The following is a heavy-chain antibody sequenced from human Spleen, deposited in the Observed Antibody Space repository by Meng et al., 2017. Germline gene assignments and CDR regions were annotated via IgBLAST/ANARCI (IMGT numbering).Heavy chain of an antibody. V-gene: IGHV1-69*13. D-gene: IGHD4-17*01. CDR2: IIPIFGTA. CDR3: SREKTTVTDHYFDY. J-gene: IGHJ4*02. Sequence: SVKVFCKASGGTFITYAITWVRQAPGQGLEWMGGIIPIFGTANYAQKFQGRVTITADESTTTTYMELSSLRSEDTAVYYCSREKTTVTDHYFDYWGQGTLVTVSS. CDR1: GGTFITYA.